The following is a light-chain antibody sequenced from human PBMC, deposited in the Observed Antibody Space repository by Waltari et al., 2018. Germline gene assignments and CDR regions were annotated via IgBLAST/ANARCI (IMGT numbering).Light chain of an antibody. J-gene: IGLJ2*01. CDR3: CSYAGIYVV. CDR2: DVS. CDR1: SSDVGGYNY. V-gene: IGLV2-11*01. Sequence: QSALTQPRSVSGSPGQSVTISCTGTSSDVGGYNYVSWYQQHPGNAPKLMIYDVSKRPSGVPDRFSGSKSGNTASLTISGLQAEDEADYYCCSYAGIYVVFGGGTKLTVL.